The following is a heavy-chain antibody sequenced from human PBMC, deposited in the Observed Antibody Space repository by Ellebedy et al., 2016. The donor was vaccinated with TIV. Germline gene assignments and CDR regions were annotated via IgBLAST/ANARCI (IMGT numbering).Heavy chain of an antibody. J-gene: IGHJ4*02. CDR1: GGSFSGYY. V-gene: IGHV4-34*01. D-gene: IGHD1-14*01. CDR2: ITHDGRA. CDR3: ARRSGTLDY. Sequence: SETLSLTCAVYGGSFSGYYWSWIRQPPGKGLEWIAEITHDGRAYYNPSLQSRFTISVDKSKNQFSLTLSSATAADTAVYYCARRSGTLDYWGQGILVTVSS.